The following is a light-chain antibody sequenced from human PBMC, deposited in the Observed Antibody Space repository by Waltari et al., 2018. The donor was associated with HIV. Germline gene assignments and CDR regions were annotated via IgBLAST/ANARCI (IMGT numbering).Light chain of an antibody. CDR3: CSYAGSSTHV. J-gene: IGLJ1*01. CDR1: SSVDGSCDV. CDR2: EVS. V-gene: IGLV2-23*02. Sequence: QSALPQPASVSGSPGQPITLTCTGTSSVDGSCDVLSWYQKHPDKAPKPMIYEVSKRPSCVSNRFSGSKSGNTASLTISGLQAEDEADYYCCSYAGSSTHVFGGGTKVTVL.